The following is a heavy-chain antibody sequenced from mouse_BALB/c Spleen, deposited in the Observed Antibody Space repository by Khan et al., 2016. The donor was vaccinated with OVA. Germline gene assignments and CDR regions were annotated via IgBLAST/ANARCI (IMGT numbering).Heavy chain of an antibody. CDR1: GYTFSNYW. Sequence: QVQLQQSGAELAKPGASVKMSCTASGYTFSNYWIHWVKQRPGQGLEWIGYINPSSGHTYYNQTFNDKATLTTDKSSSTAYMQLSSLTSEDSAVYYCARDRIDYWGQGTTLTVSS. J-gene: IGHJ2*01. CDR3: ARDRIDY. CDR2: INPSSGHT. V-gene: IGHV1-7*01.